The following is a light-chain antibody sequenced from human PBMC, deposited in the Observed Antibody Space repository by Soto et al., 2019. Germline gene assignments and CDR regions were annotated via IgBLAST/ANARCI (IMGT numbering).Light chain of an antibody. V-gene: IGKV1-5*03. CDR1: QSISSW. Sequence: DIQMTQSPSTLSASVGDRVTITCRASQSISSWLAWYQQKPGKAPKLLIYKASSLESGVPSRFSGSGSGTEFTLTFSSLQPDDFATYYCQQYYSYSYTFGQGTKLEIK. CDR2: KAS. J-gene: IGKJ2*01. CDR3: QQYYSYSYT.